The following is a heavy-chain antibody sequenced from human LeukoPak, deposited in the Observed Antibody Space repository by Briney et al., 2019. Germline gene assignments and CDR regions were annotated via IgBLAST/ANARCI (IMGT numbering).Heavy chain of an antibody. CDR3: ARVSIAARLRRSDFDY. Sequence: SETLSLTFAVYGGAFSGYYWSWIRQPPGKGLEWIGEINHSGSTNYNPSLKSQVTISVDTSKNQFSLKLSSVTAADTAVYYCARVSIAARLRRSDFDYWGQGTLVTVSS. J-gene: IGHJ4*02. CDR1: GGAFSGYY. D-gene: IGHD6-6*01. CDR2: INHSGST. V-gene: IGHV4-34*01.